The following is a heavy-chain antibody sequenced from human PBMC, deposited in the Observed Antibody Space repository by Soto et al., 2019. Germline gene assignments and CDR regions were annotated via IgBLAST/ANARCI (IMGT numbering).Heavy chain of an antibody. J-gene: IGHJ2*01. CDR1: GGTFSSYA. D-gene: IGHD6-6*01. CDR2: IIPIFGTA. CDR3: ARDKPMDIAARLWGPDWYFDL. Sequence: QVQLVQSGAEVQKPGSSVKVSCKASGGTFSSYAISWVRQAPGQGLEWMGGIIPIFGTANYAQKFQGRVTITADESTSTAYMELSSLRSEDTAVYYCARDKPMDIAARLWGPDWYFDLWGRGTLVTVSS. V-gene: IGHV1-69*01.